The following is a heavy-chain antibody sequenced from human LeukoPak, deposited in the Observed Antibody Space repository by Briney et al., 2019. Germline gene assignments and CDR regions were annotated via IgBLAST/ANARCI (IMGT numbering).Heavy chain of an antibody. D-gene: IGHD2-2*01. CDR3: AKGLVPAAIRVVDY. CDR1: GGSISSYY. V-gene: IGHV3-23*01. Sequence: ETLSLTCTVSGGSISSYYWSWIRQPPGKGLEWVSAISASGGSTYYADSVKGRFTISRDNSQNTLYLQVNSLRAEDTAVYYCAKGLVPAAIRVVDYWGQGTLVTVSS. J-gene: IGHJ4*02. CDR2: ISASGGST.